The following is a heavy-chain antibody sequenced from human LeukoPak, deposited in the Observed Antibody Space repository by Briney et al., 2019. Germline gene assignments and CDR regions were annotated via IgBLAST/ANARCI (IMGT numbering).Heavy chain of an antibody. CDR2: IYSGGST. D-gene: IGHD7-27*01. Sequence: GGSLRLSYEVSGFTVSSNYMTWVRQAPGKGLEWVSIIYSGGSTYYADSVKGRFAISRDNSKNTLYLQMNSLRAEDTAVFYCARDLTGDAYLDYWGQGTLVTVSS. CDR3: ARDLTGDAYLDY. V-gene: IGHV3-66*01. CDR1: GFTVSSNY. J-gene: IGHJ4*02.